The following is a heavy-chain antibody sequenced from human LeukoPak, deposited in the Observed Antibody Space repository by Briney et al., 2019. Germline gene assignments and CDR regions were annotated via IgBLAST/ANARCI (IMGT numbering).Heavy chain of an antibody. CDR3: ARGSTLYYFRD. CDR1: GYTFTGYY. V-gene: IGHV1-2*02. J-gene: IGHJ4*02. Sequence: ASVKVSCKASGYTFTGYYIHWVRQAPGLGLEWMGWINPNSGDTDCVQKFQGRVTMTRDTSISTAYMELNRLTSDDTAVYYCARGSTLYYFRDWGQGTLVTVSS. D-gene: IGHD3-10*01. CDR2: INPNSGDT.